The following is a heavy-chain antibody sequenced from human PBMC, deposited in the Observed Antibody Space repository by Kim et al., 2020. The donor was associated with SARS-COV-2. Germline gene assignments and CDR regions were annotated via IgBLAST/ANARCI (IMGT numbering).Heavy chain of an antibody. CDR2: TYFRSQWFN. CDR3: AEGYGMHV. CDR1: FYIFSINTSS. V-gene: IGHV6-1*01. Sequence: SHTLSLTFSISFYIFSINTSSFNFIIHSPSICLEWLGRTYFRSQWFNDYVASVKSRITISPDTSKNQFSLQLNSVTPDDAAVYYCAEGYGMHVWGQGTTVTVSS. J-gene: IGHJ6*02.